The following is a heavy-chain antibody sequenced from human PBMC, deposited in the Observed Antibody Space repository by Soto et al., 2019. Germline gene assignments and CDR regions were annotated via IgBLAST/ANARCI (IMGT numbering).Heavy chain of an antibody. Sequence: PSETLSLTCTVSGDSVTSSYWSWIRQTPGKGLEWLGYVHHGGSPNYNPSVKGRISMSLDTSQNQFYLNLRSVTAADTALYYCSRDRTRSPGFYGMYVWGRGTPVTVSS. CDR2: VHHGGSP. CDR1: GDSVTSSY. J-gene: IGHJ6*02. V-gene: IGHV4-59*02. D-gene: IGHD5-12*01. CDR3: SRDRTRSPGFYGMYV.